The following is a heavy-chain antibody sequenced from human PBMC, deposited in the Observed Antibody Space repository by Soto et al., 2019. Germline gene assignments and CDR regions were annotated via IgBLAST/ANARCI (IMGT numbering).Heavy chain of an antibody. V-gene: IGHV1-18*01. D-gene: IGHD1-1*01. J-gene: IGHJ4*02. CDR2: ISAHNGNT. CDR1: GYAFTTYG. CDR3: ARGRYGDY. Sequence: QVHLVQSGAEVKKPGASVKVSCKGSGYAFTTYGITWVRQAPGQGLEWMGWISAHNGNTNYAQKLQGRVTVTRDTSSSTADMELRRLRSDDTAVYYCARGRYGDYWGQGDLVTVSS.